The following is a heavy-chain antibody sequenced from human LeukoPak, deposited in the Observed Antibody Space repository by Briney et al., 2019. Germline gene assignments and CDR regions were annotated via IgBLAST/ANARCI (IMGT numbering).Heavy chain of an antibody. V-gene: IGHV3-66*01. Sequence: GGPLRLSCAASGFTVSSNYMSWVRQAPGKGLEWVSVIYSGGSTYYADSVKGRFTISRDNSKNTLYLQMNSLRAEDTAVYYCARSSGSALKFDYWGQGTLVTVSS. J-gene: IGHJ4*02. CDR3: ARSSGSALKFDY. D-gene: IGHD1-26*01. CDR2: IYSGGST. CDR1: GFTVSSNY.